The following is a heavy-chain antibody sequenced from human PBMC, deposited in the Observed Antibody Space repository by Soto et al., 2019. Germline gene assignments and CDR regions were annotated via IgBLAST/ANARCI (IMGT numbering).Heavy chain of an antibody. V-gene: IGHV4-4*02. Sequence: SETLSLTCGVSGGTVASSHWWSWFRQSPGRGLEWIGNVYHTGDTNSNPSLQSRVTFSVDKSNNQFSLRLTSVTAADTAVYFCAREIVTAGGNNYFDPWGPGTLVTVSS. CDR3: AREIVTAGGNNYFDP. CDR2: VYHTGDT. J-gene: IGHJ5*02. D-gene: IGHD2-21*02. CDR1: GGTVASSHW.